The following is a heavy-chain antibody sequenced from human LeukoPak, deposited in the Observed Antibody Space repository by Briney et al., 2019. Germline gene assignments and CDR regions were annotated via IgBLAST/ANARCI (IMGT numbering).Heavy chain of an antibody. CDR2: IWNDEINK. Sequence: SCKASGYTFTGYYMHWVRQAPGKGLEWVADIWNDEINKYYAGSVKGRFTISRDNSKNTLYLQMNSLRAEDTGVYYCARDSGHRGYDYGMDVWGQGTTVIVSS. D-gene: IGHD1-14*01. CDR3: ARDSGHRGYDYGMDV. CDR1: GYTFTGYY. J-gene: IGHJ6*02. V-gene: IGHV3-33*01.